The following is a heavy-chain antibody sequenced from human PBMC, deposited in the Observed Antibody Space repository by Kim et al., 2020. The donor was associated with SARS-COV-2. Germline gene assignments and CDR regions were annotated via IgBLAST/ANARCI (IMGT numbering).Heavy chain of an antibody. J-gene: IGHJ4*02. CDR3: ARAPYGSGYYLDY. D-gene: IGHD3-22*01. Sequence: YSQKFQGRVTITRDTSASTAYMELSSLRSEDTAVYYCARAPYGSGYYLDYWGQGTLVTVSS. V-gene: IGHV1-3*01.